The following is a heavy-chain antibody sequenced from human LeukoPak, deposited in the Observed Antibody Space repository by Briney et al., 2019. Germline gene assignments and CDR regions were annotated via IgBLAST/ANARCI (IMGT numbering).Heavy chain of an antibody. CDR3: ARHWGLGWDEDSNWFDP. CDR2: IYYSGSI. J-gene: IGHJ5*02. CDR1: GGSISSSSYY. V-gene: IGHV4-39*01. D-gene: IGHD6-19*01. Sequence: SETLSLTCTVSGGSISSSSYYWGWLRQPPGKGLEWIGSIYYSGSIYYNPSLKSRVTISVDTSKNQFSLKLSSVTAADTAVYYCARHWGLGWDEDSNWFDPWGQGTLVTVSS.